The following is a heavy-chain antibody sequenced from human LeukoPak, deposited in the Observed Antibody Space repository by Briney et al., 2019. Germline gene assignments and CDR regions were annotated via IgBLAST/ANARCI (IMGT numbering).Heavy chain of an antibody. Sequence: PGGSLRLSCAASGFTFSSYGMHWVRQAPGKGLEWVAVIWYDGSNKYYADSVKGRFTISRDNSKNTLYLQMNSLRVEDTALYYCARDFWDDFEYFDLWGRGTLVTVSS. J-gene: IGHJ2*01. V-gene: IGHV3-33*01. CDR3: ARDFWDDFEYFDL. CDR1: GFTFSSYG. D-gene: IGHD3-3*01. CDR2: IWYDGSNK.